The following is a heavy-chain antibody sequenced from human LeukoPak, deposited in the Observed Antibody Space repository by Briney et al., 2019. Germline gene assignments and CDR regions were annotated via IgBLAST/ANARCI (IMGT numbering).Heavy chain of an antibody. CDR3: AKLGGVIDY. CDR1: GFTFSSYG. V-gene: IGHV3-30*18. Sequence: PGRSLRLSCAASGFTFSSYGMHWVRQAPGKGLEWVAVISYDGSNKYYADSVKGRFTISRDNSKNTLYLQMNSLRAEDTAVYYCAKLGGVIDYWGQGTLVTVSS. J-gene: IGHJ4*02. D-gene: IGHD3-16*01. CDR2: ISYDGSNK.